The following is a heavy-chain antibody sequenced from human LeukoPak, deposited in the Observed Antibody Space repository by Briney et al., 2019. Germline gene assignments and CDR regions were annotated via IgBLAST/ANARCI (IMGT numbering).Heavy chain of an antibody. CDR1: GGPISGYY. V-gene: IGHV4-39*07. D-gene: IGHD3-3*01. CDR2: IHYSGST. CDR3: ARDHQGTYFDFWSGSKANNYYYMDV. Sequence: SETLSLTCTVSGGPISGYYWGWIRQPPGKGLEWIGTIHYSGSTYYNTSLKSRVTISVDTSKNQFSLKLRSVTAADTAVYYCARDHQGTYFDFWSGSKANNYYYMDVWGKGTTVTVSS. J-gene: IGHJ6*03.